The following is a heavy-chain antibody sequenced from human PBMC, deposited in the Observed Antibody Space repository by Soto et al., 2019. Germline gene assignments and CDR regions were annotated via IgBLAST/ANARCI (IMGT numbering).Heavy chain of an antibody. CDR3: AKTFMGDPNTYGLLGFAY. J-gene: IGHJ4*02. Sequence: GGSLRLSCAASGFTFSSYAMSWVRQAPGKGLEWVSAISGSGGSTYYADSVKGRFTISRDNSKNTLYLQMNSLRAEDTAVYYCAKTFMGDPNTYGLLGFAYWGQGTLVTVSS. D-gene: IGHD2-15*01. CDR2: ISGSGGST. CDR1: GFTFSSYA. V-gene: IGHV3-23*01.